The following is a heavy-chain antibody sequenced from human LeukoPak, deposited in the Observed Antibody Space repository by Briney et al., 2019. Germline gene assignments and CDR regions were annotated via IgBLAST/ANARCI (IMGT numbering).Heavy chain of an antibody. V-gene: IGHV3-30-3*01. D-gene: IGHD5-24*01. CDR1: GFTFSNYA. J-gene: IGHJ3*02. Sequence: GGSLRLSCAASGFTFSNYAMHWVRQAPAKGLEWVAVISYDASNKYYADSVKGRFTTSRDNSKNTLYLQMNSLRAEDMAVYYCARPPFGDGYNDALDIWGQGTMVTVSS. CDR3: ARPPFGDGYNDALDI. CDR2: ISYDASNK.